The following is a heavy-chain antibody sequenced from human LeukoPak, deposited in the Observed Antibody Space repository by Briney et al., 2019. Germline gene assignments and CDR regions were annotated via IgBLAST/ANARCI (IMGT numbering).Heavy chain of an antibody. J-gene: IGHJ5*02. CDR1: GFSFSDHY. D-gene: IGHD3-10*01. CDR2: IRDKAHGYTT. Sequence: GGSLTLSCAPSGFSFSDHYMDCVRQAPGKGLDWVARIRDKAHGYTTDYAASVKGRFTISRDDSENSVYLQMLSLKTEDTAFYYCVRASSAGSWFDPWGQGTLVTVSS. CDR3: VRASSAGSWFDP. V-gene: IGHV3-72*01.